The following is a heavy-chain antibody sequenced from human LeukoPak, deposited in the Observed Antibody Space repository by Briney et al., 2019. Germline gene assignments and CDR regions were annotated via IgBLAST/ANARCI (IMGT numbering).Heavy chain of an antibody. V-gene: IGHV3-30-3*01. D-gene: IGHD6-13*01. CDR3: ARGRKEAAADYYFDH. J-gene: IGHJ4*02. CDR2: IANDGRDK. Sequence: GGSLRLSCAASKFTFSSYPMHWVRQAPGKGLEWVAVIANDGRDKHCADSVKGRFTISRDNSKNTLYLQINSLRAEDTAVYYCARGRKEAAADYYFDHWGQGTLVTVSS. CDR1: KFTFSSYP.